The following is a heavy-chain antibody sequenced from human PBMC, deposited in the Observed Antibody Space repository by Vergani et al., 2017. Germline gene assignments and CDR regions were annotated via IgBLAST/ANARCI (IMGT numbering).Heavy chain of an antibody. CDR1: GGTFSSYA. D-gene: IGHD2-2*01. J-gene: IGHJ3*02. V-gene: IGHV1-69*01. CDR2: IIPIFGTA. CDR3: ARGDCSSTSCRSDAFDI. Sequence: QVQLVQSGAEVKKPGSSVKVSCKASGGTFSSYAISWVRQAPGQGLEWMGGIIPIFGTANYAQKFQGRVTITADESTSTAYMELVSLRAEDTAVYYCARGDCSSTSCRSDAFDIWGQGTMVTVSS.